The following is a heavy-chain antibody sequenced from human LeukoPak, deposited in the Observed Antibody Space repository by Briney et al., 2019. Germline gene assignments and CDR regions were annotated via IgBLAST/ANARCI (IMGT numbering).Heavy chain of an antibody. CDR2: IWYDGNNK. CDR3: ARDVYCSSTSCSDWFDP. J-gene: IGHJ5*02. V-gene: IGHV3-33*01. D-gene: IGHD2-2*01. CDR1: GFTFSSYG. Sequence: GESLKISCAASGFTFSSYGMHWVRQAPGKGLEWVAVIWYDGNNKYYTDSVKGRFTISRDNSKNTLFLQMNSLRAEDTAVYYCARDVYCSSTSCSDWFDPWGQGTLVTVSS.